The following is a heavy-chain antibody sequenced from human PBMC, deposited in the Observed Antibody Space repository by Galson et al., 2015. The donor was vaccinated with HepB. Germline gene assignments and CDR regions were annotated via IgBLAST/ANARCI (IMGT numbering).Heavy chain of an antibody. Sequence: SLRLSCAASGFTFSTCNMNWVRQGPGKGLEWVSSISSGTTDIHYADSVKGRFTISRDNAKNTLYLQMNGLRAEDTAVYYCAKRQVGEWLFINWGQGTLVTVSA. V-gene: IGHV3-21*04. CDR3: AKRQVGEWLFIN. CDR2: ISSGTTDI. D-gene: IGHD3-3*01. CDR1: GFTFSTCN. J-gene: IGHJ4*02.